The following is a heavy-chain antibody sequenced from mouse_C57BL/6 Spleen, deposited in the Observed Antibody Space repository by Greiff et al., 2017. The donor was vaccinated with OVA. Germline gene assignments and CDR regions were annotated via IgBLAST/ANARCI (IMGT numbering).Heavy chain of an antibody. CDR1: GYTFTSYW. CDR2: IHPNSGST. D-gene: IGHD2-2*01. V-gene: IGHV1-64*01. J-gene: IGHJ2*01. Sequence: VQLQQPGAELVKPGASVKLSCKASGYTFTSYWMHWVKQRPGQGLEWIGMIHPNSGSTNYNEKFKSKATLTVDKSSSTAYMQLSSLTSEDSAVYYCARMTRLRRVHCFDYWGQGTTLTVSA. CDR3: ARMTRLRRVHCFDY.